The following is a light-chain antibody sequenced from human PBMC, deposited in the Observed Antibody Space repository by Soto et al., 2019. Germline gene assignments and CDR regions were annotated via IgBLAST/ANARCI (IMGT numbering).Light chain of an antibody. J-gene: IGKJ3*01. V-gene: IGKV2-28*01. Sequence: DIVMTQSPLSLPVTPGEPASISCRSSQSLRHGNGYNFLDWYLQKPGQSPQLLIYLGSNRASGVPDRFSGSGSGTDFTLKISRVEAEDVGVYYCMQALQTPLTFGPGTKVDIK. CDR2: LGS. CDR3: MQALQTPLT. CDR1: QSLRHGNGYNF.